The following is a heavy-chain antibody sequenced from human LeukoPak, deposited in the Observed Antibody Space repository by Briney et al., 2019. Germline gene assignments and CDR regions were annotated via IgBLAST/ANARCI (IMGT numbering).Heavy chain of an antibody. CDR1: GYSFASSW. Sequence: GESLKISCQASGYSFASSWIGWVRQMPGKGLERMGTIFPADSNTRYSPSFQGQVTISVDKSNNTAYLQWSSLKASDTAIYYCARLSGGSPWGQGTLVTVSS. J-gene: IGHJ5*02. CDR3: ARLSGGSP. D-gene: IGHD2-15*01. CDR2: IFPADSNT. V-gene: IGHV5-51*01.